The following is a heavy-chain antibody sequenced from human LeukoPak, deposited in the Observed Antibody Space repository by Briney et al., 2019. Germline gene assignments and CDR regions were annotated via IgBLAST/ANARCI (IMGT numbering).Heavy chain of an antibody. J-gene: IGHJ5*02. V-gene: IGHV4-59*08. D-gene: IGHD3-10*01. CDR2: IYYSGST. Sequence: SETLSLTCTVSGGSISTYYWSWIRQPPGKGLEWIGYIYYSGSTNYNPSLKSRVTISVDTSKNQFSLKLSSVTAADTAVYYCARQTFTSGISLNWFAPWGQGTLVTVSS. CDR3: ARQTFTSGISLNWFAP. CDR1: GGSISTYY.